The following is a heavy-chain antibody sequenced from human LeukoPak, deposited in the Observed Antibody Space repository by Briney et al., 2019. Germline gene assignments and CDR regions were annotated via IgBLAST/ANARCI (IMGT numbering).Heavy chain of an antibody. V-gene: IGHV3-74*01. Sequence: GGSLRLSCAASGFTFSSYWMHWVRQAPGKGLVWVSRINSDGSSTSYADSVKGRFTISRDNSKNTLYLQMNSLRAEDTAVYNCARASVWSGYTSYFDPWGQGTLVTVSS. CDR1: GFTFSSYW. CDR2: INSDGSST. D-gene: IGHD3-3*01. J-gene: IGHJ5*02. CDR3: ARASVWSGYTSYFDP.